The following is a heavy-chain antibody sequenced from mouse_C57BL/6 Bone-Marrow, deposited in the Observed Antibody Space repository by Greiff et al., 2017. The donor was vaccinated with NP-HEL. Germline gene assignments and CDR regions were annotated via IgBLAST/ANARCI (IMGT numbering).Heavy chain of an antibody. CDR2: INPGSGGT. Sequence: VQLQQSGAELVRPGTSVKVSCEASGYAFTNYLIEWVKQRPGQGLEWIGVINPGSGGTNYNEKFKGKATLTADKSSSTAYMQLSSLTSEDSAVYFCARGYGNSFAYWGQGTLVTVSA. CDR1: GYAFTNYL. CDR3: ARGYGNSFAY. J-gene: IGHJ3*01. V-gene: IGHV1-54*01. D-gene: IGHD2-1*01.